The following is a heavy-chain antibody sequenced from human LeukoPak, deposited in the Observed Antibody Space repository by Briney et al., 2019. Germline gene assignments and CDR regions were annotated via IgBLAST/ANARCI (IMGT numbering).Heavy chain of an antibody. CDR2: IYYSGST. J-gene: IGHJ4*02. Sequence: PSETLSLTCTVSGGSISSYYWSWIRQPPGKGLEWIGYIYYSGSTNYNPSLKSRVTISVDTSKNQFSLKLSSVTAADTAVYYCASGYCSGGSCYSGYWGQGTLVTVSS. V-gene: IGHV4-59*01. CDR3: ASGYCSGGSCYSGY. CDR1: GGSISSYY. D-gene: IGHD2-15*01.